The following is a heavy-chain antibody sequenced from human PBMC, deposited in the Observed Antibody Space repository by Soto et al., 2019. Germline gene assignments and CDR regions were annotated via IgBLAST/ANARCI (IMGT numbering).Heavy chain of an antibody. CDR3: ASLRMIMYNFDY. Sequence: SETLSLTCTVSGGSISNYYWSWIRQPPGKGLEWIGYIYYSGSTNYNPSLKSRVTISVDTSKNQFSLKLSSVTAADTAVYYCASLRMIMYNFDYWGQGTLVTVSS. V-gene: IGHV4-59*08. D-gene: IGHD3-16*01. J-gene: IGHJ4*02. CDR2: IYYSGST. CDR1: GGSISNYY.